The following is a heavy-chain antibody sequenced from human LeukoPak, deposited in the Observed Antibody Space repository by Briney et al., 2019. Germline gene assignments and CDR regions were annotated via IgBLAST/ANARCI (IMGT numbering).Heavy chain of an antibody. CDR1: GFSFSNSG. CDR2: IRYDGSNK. Sequence: GGSLRLSCAASGFSFSNSGMHWVRQAPGKGLEWVAFIRYDGSNKYYADSVKGRFTISRDNSKNTLYLQMNSLRAEDTAVYYCAKGITMVRGVSSWGKGTTVTVSS. J-gene: IGHJ6*04. V-gene: IGHV3-30*02. CDR3: AKGITMVRGVSS. D-gene: IGHD3-10*01.